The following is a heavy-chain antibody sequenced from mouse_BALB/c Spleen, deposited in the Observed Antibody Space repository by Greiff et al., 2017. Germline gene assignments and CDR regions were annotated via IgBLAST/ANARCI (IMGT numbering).Heavy chain of an antibody. J-gene: IGHJ2*01. V-gene: IGHV3-2*02. CDR2: ISYSGST. CDR3: ARYDYDRYYFDY. D-gene: IGHD2-4*01. Sequence: EVMLVESGPGLVKPSQSLSLTCTVTGYSITSDYAWNWIRQFPGNKLEWMGYISYSGSTSYNPSLKSRISITRDTSKNQFFLQLNSVTTEDTATYYCARYDYDRYYFDYWGQGTTLTVSS. CDR1: GYSITSDYA.